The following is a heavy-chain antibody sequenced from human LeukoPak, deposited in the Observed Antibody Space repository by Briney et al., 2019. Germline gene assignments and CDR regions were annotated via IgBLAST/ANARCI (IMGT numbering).Heavy chain of an antibody. J-gene: IGHJ5*02. D-gene: IGHD2-8*01. CDR3: ARDRGYCTNGVCYREWFDP. V-gene: IGHV1-18*01. Sequence: ASVKVSCKASGYTFTSCGISWVRQAPGQGLEWMGWISAYNGNTNYAQNLQGRVTMTTDTSTSTAYMELRSLRSDDTAVYYCARDRGYCTNGVCYREWFDPWGQGTLVTVSS. CDR2: ISAYNGNT. CDR1: GYTFTSCG.